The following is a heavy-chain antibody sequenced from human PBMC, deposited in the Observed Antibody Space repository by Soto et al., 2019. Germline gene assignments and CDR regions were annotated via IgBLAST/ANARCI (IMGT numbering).Heavy chain of an antibody. Sequence: AETLSLTCSVSGGTISGYYWTWIRQPAGKGLEWIVRIYSSGNTKYNPSLQSRVTMSLDTSNNQFSLRLTSVTAADTAVYYCARGQRFSDWFDPWGQGTLVTVS. CDR1: GGTISGYY. CDR3: ARGQRFSDWFDP. CDR2: IYSSGNT. J-gene: IGHJ5*02. V-gene: IGHV4-4*07. D-gene: IGHD3-3*01.